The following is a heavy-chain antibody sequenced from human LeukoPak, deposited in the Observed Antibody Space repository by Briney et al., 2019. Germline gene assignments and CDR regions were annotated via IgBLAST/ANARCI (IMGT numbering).Heavy chain of an antibody. Sequence: GASVRVSCKASGYTFIGYYVHWVRQAPGQGLEWMGWMNPNSGNTGYAQKFQGRVTITSNSSISTASMELSSLTSEDTAVYYCARGFGGDSSVYYYGYNWFDPWGQGTLVTVSS. CDR2: MNPNSGNT. J-gene: IGHJ5*02. CDR3: ARGFGGDSSVYYYGYNWFDP. V-gene: IGHV1-8*03. D-gene: IGHD3-22*01. CDR1: GYTFIGYY.